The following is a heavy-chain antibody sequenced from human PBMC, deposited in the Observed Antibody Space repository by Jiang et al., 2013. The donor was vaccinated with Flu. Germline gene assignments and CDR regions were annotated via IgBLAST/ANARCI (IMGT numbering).Heavy chain of an antibody. V-gene: IGHV1-2*04. CDR2: INPNSGGT. J-gene: IGHJ6*02. D-gene: IGHD6-25*01. Sequence: RQAPGQGLEWMGWINPNSGGTNYAQKFQGWVTMTRDTSISTAYMELSRLRSDDTAVYYCARDLAAPPDGMDVWGQGTTVTVSS. CDR3: ARDLAAPPDGMDV.